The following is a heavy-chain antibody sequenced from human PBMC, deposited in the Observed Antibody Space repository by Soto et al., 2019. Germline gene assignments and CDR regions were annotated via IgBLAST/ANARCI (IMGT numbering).Heavy chain of an antibody. CDR2: INSSGST. V-gene: IGHV4-34*08. D-gene: IGHD3-10*01. CDR3: AGAGFYGPHDVFDI. Sequence: SETLSLTCAVYGGTLSGYYRSWTRQPPGKGMEWIGEINSSGSTNYIPYLTSGVSIPVDTSKNQFSLKLSSVTAEDTAVYYCAGAGFYGPHDVFDIWGQGTMVTVSS. J-gene: IGHJ3*02. CDR1: GGTLSGYY.